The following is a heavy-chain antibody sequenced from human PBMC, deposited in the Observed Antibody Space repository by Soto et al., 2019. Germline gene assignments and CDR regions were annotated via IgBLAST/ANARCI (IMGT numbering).Heavy chain of an antibody. CDR2: IYYSGST. D-gene: IGHD6-13*01. V-gene: IGHV4-31*03. J-gene: IGHJ5*02. Sequence: SETLSLTCTVSGGSLSSGGYYWSWIRQHPGKGLEWIGYIYYSGSTYYNPSLKSRVTISVDTSKNQFSLKLSSVTAADTAVYYCARRIRYSSSWGWFDPWGQGTLVTVSS. CDR3: ARRIRYSSSWGWFDP. CDR1: GGSLSSGGYY.